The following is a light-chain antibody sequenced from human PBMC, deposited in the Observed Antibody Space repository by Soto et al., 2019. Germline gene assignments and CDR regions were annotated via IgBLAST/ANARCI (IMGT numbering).Light chain of an antibody. J-gene: IGKJ3*01. CDR3: QQYGSSPFT. CDR1: QSVSGSC. Sequence: EIVLTQSPGTLSLSPGERATLSCRASQSVSGSCLAWYQQKPGQAPRLLTYGASSRATGIPDRFSGSGSGTDFTLTISRLEPEDFAVYYCQQYGSSPFTFGPGTKVEIK. CDR2: GAS. V-gene: IGKV3-20*01.